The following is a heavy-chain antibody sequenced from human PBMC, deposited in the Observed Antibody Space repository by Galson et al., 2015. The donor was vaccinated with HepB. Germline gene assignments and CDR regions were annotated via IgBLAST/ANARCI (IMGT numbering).Heavy chain of an antibody. J-gene: IGHJ2*01. CDR2: IYYGGDT. Sequence: TLSLTCTVSGDPISSGGYYWSWIRQHPGKGLEWIGYIYYGGDTYYNPSLKSRVIISVDTSKNQFSLKLSSVTAADTAVYYCARVESVELLYSWYFDLWGRGTLVTVSS. D-gene: IGHD2-2*02. V-gene: IGHV4-31*03. CDR1: GDPISSGGYY. CDR3: ARVESVELLYSWYFDL.